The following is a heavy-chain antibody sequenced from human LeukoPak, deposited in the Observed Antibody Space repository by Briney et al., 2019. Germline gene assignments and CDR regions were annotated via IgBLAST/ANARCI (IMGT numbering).Heavy chain of an antibody. Sequence: GGSLRLSCAASGFTFSSYAMSWVRQAPGKGLEWVSAISGSGGSTYYADSVKGRFTISRDNSKNTLYLQMNSLRAEDTAVYYCARDPVGQYFQHWGQGTLVTVSS. D-gene: IGHD2-15*01. CDR3: ARDPVGQYFQH. CDR1: GFTFSSYA. J-gene: IGHJ1*01. V-gene: IGHV3-23*01. CDR2: ISGSGGST.